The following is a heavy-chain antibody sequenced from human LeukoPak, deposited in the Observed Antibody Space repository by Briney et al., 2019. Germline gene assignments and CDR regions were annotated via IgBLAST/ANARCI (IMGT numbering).Heavy chain of an antibody. V-gene: IGHV4-38-2*02. CDR1: GYSISSGYY. CDR2: IYYSGST. D-gene: IGHD2-2*01. J-gene: IGHJ6*03. Sequence: PSETLSLTCTVSGYSISSGYYWGWIRQPPGKGLEWIGSIYYSGSTYYNPSLKSRVTISVDTSKNQFSLKLSSVTAADTAVYYCASQTKNGVVVVPAARGGYYYYMDVWGKGTTVTISS. CDR3: ASQTKNGVVVVPAARGGYYYYMDV.